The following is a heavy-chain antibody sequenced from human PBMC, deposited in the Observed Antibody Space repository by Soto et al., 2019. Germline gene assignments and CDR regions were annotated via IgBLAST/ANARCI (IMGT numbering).Heavy chain of an antibody. Sequence: GGSLRLSCAASGFTFSSYAMHWVRQAPGKGLEWVAVISYDGSNKYYADSVKGQLTISRDNSKNTLYLQMNSLRAEDTAVYYCATDEPLTETILVVVAATRNYWGQGT. CDR3: ATDEPLTETILVVVAATRNY. CDR2: ISYDGSNK. J-gene: IGHJ4*02. CDR1: GFTFSSYA. D-gene: IGHD2-15*01. V-gene: IGHV3-30-3*01.